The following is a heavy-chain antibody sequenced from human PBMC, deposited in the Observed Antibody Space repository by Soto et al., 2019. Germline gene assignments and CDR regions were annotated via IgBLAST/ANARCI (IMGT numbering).Heavy chain of an antibody. CDR2: ISGSGDST. V-gene: IGHV3-23*01. D-gene: IGHD1-26*01. CDR1: GFTFCNYA. CDR3: AKRGSGSYFDY. J-gene: IGHJ4*02. Sequence: EVQLLESGGGLVQPGGSLRLSCAASGFTFCNYAMRWVRQAPGKGLEWVSAISGSGDSTYYADSVKGRFTISRDNSKNTLYLQMNSLRAEDTAVYYCAKRGSGSYFDYWGQGTLVTVSS.